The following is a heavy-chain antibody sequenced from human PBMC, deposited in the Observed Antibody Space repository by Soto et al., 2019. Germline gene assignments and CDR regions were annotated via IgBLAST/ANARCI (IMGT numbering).Heavy chain of an antibody. CDR2: IIPILGIA. J-gene: IGHJ4*02. Sequence: SVKVSCKASGGTFSSYTISWVRQAPGQELEWMGRIIPILGIANYAQKFQGRVTITADKSTSTAYMELSSLRSEDTAVYYCARDPFPHYDSSGYPDYWGQGTLVTVSS. CDR3: ARDPFPHYDSSGYPDY. D-gene: IGHD3-22*01. V-gene: IGHV1-69*04. CDR1: GGTFSSYT.